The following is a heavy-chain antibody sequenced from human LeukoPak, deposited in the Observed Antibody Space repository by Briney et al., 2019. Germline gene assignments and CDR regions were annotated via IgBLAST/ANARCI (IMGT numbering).Heavy chain of an antibody. CDR2: ISSSGSTI. Sequence: GGSLRLSCAASGFTFSSYEMNWVRQAPGKGLEWVSYISSSGSTIYYADSVKGRFIISRDNAKNSLYLQMNSLRAEDTAVYYCASTQGGAFDIWGQGTMVTVSS. CDR3: ASTQGGAFDI. J-gene: IGHJ3*02. CDR1: GFTFSSYE. D-gene: IGHD3-16*01. V-gene: IGHV3-48*03.